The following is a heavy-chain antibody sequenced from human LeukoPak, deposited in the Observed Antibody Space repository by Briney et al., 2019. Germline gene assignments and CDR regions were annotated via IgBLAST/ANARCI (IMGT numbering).Heavy chain of an antibody. Sequence: GGSLRLSCGASGFTFSNYGMSWVRQAPGKGLGWVSAICGSGDSTNYADSVKGRFTISRDNSKNTLYLQMNSLRVEDTAVYYCARTWSFDYWGQGTLVTVSS. CDR2: ICGSGDST. D-gene: IGHD1-14*01. J-gene: IGHJ4*02. CDR1: GFTFSNYG. CDR3: ARTWSFDY. V-gene: IGHV3-23*01.